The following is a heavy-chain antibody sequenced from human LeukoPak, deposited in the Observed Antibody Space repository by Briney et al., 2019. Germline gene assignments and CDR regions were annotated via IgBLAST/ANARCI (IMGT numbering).Heavy chain of an antibody. D-gene: IGHD6-19*01. J-gene: IGHJ5*02. Sequence: SETLSLTCTVSGGSISSYYCSWIRQPPGKGLEWIGYIYYSGSTNYNPSLKSRVTISVDTSKNQFSLKLSSVTAADTAVYYCARHGCGWFGTRANWFDPRGQGTLVTVSS. CDR2: IYYSGST. CDR3: ARHGCGWFGTRANWFDP. V-gene: IGHV4-59*08. CDR1: GGSISSYY.